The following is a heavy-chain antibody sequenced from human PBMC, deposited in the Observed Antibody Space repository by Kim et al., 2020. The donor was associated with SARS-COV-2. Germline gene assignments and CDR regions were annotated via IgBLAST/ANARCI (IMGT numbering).Heavy chain of an antibody. CDR3: ARGYMSGPFDS. D-gene: IGHD3-16*02. CDR1: GSTFDDYG. J-gene: IGHJ5*01. Sequence: GGSLRLSCAASGSTFDDYGMSWVRQAPGKGLEWVSGINKNGGSTGYADSVKGRFTISRDTAKNSLYLQMNSLRVEDTALYYCARGYMSGPFDSWGHGTLVTVSS. CDR2: INKNGGST. V-gene: IGHV3-20*04.